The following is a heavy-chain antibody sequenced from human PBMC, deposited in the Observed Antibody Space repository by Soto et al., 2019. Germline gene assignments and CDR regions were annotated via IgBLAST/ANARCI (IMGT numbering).Heavy chain of an antibody. CDR1: GGSISSSSYY. CDR3: ARQGIAAAGTNWLDP. CDR2: IYHSGST. J-gene: IGHJ5*02. Sequence: SETLSLTCTVSGGSISSSSYYWGWIRQPPGKGLDWIASIYHSGSTYYNPSLKSRVTIYVDTSKNQFSLKLSSVTAADTAVYYCARQGIAAAGTNWLDPWGQGTLVNVSS. V-gene: IGHV4-39*01. D-gene: IGHD6-13*01.